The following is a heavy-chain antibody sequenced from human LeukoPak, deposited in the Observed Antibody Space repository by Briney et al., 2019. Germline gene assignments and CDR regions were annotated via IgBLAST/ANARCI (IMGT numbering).Heavy chain of an antibody. V-gene: IGHV1-69*04. D-gene: IGHD3-10*01. J-gene: IGHJ4*02. CDR3: ALILWFGEPY. CDR1: GGTFSNYA. CDR2: IIPILDIA. Sequence: SVKVSCKASGGTFSNYAISWVRQAPGQGLEWMGRIIPILDIANHAQKFQGRVTMTRNTSISTAYMELSSLRSEDTAVYYCALILWFGEPYWGQGTLVTVSS.